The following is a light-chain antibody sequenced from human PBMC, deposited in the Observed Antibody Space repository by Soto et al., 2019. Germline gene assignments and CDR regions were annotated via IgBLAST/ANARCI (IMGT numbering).Light chain of an antibody. CDR3: SSYTSSSSYV. CDR2: EVR. Sequence: QSALTQPASVSGTPGQSITISCTGTSSDIGGFNYVSWYHQHSDKAPKLMIYEVRNRPVGVSNRFSGSKSGNTASLTISVLQAEDECDYYCSSYTSSSSYVFGTGTKLTVL. V-gene: IGLV2-14*01. J-gene: IGLJ1*01. CDR1: SSDIGGFNY.